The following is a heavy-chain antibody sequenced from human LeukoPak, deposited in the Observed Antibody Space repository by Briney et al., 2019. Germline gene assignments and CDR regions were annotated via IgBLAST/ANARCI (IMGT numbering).Heavy chain of an antibody. D-gene: IGHD1-26*01. V-gene: IGHV3-30*04. CDR2: ISYDGSNE. J-gene: IGHJ5*02. CDR1: GFTFSDYA. CDR3: ARNSGSHP. Sequence: GGSLRLSCAASGFTFSDYAMHWVRQAPGKGLEWVTVISYDGSNEYNADSVKGRFTISRDNSKNTLYLQMNSLRAEDTAVYYCARNSGSHPWGQGTLVTVSS.